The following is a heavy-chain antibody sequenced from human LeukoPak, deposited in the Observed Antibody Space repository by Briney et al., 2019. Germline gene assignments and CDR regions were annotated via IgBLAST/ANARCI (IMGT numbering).Heavy chain of an antibody. CDR1: GFTFSSYA. D-gene: IGHD3-22*01. V-gene: IGHV3-30-3*01. J-gene: IGHJ4*02. CDR3: ARDLVYYDSSGSFDY. CDR2: ISYDGSNK. Sequence: GGSLRLSCAASGFTFSSYAMHWVRQAPGKGLEWVAVISYDGSNKYCADSVKGRFTISRDNSKNTLYLQMNSLRAEDTAVYYCARDLVYYDSSGSFDYWGQGTLVTVSS.